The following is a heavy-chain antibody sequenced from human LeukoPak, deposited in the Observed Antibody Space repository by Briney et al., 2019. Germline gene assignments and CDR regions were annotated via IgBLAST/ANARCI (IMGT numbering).Heavy chain of an antibody. Sequence: PGGSLRLSCSASGFTFSNYWMHWVRQAPGKGLVWVSRIDTDGSSATYADSVKGRFTISRDNAKNTVYLQMNSLRVEDTGVYYCASALTTVTPHFHCWGQGTLVTVSS. CDR1: GFTFSNYW. CDR3: ASALTTVTPHFHC. J-gene: IGHJ4*02. CDR2: IDTDGSSA. V-gene: IGHV3-74*01. D-gene: IGHD4-17*01.